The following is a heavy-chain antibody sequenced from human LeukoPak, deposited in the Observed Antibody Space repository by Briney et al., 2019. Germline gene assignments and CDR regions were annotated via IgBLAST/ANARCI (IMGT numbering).Heavy chain of an antibody. D-gene: IGHD6-19*01. CDR1: GFAFSSYS. CDR3: TRVLYSSAWYGDHY. J-gene: IGHJ4*02. CDR2: ISSSSTTI. Sequence: GGSLRLSCAASGFAFSSYSMNWVRQAPGKGLEWLAYISSSSTTIYYADSVQGRFTISRDNAKNSLYLQMNSLRAEDTAVYYCTRVLYSSAWYGDHYWGQGALVTVAS. V-gene: IGHV3-48*01.